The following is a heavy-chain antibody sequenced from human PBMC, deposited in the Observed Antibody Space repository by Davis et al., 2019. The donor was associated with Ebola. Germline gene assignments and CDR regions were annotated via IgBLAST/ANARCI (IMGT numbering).Heavy chain of an antibody. Sequence: SLKISCAASGFTFDDYAMHWVRQAPGKGLEWVSGISWNRGSIGYADSVKGRFTISRDNAKNTLYLQMNSLRAEDTAVYYCARGDKLLSYGMDVWGKGTTVTVSS. CDR3: ARGDKLLSYGMDV. CDR1: GFTFDDYA. CDR2: ISWNRGSI. J-gene: IGHJ6*04. V-gene: IGHV3-9*01. D-gene: IGHD2-15*01.